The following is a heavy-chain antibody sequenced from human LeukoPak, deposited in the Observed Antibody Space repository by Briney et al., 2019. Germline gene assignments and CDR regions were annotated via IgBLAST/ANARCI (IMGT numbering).Heavy chain of an antibody. D-gene: IGHD6-19*01. Sequence: SETLSLTCAVYGGSFSGYYWSWIRQPPGKGLEWIGEINHSGSTNYNPSLKSRVTISVNTSKNQFSLKLSSVTAADTAVYYCARDGTIGYSSGWYYFDYWGQGTLVTVSS. J-gene: IGHJ4*02. CDR3: ARDGTIGYSSGWYYFDY. CDR1: GGSFSGYY. V-gene: IGHV4-34*01. CDR2: INHSGST.